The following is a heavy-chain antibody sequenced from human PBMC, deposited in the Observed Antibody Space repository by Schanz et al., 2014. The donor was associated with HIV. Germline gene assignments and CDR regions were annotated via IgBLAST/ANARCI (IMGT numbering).Heavy chain of an antibody. V-gene: IGHV3-23*01. CDR1: GFIFNNYA. CDR3: ARGLTRYSSGWYHFDY. J-gene: IGHJ4*02. D-gene: IGHD6-19*01. Sequence: EVQLLDSGGGLVQPGGSLRLSCAASGFIFNNYAMNWVRQAPGKGLEWVSGITDNGADTYYADSVKGRFTISRDNSKNTLYLQMNSLRAEDTAVYYCARGLTRYSSGWYHFDYWGQGTLVSVSS. CDR2: ITDNGADT.